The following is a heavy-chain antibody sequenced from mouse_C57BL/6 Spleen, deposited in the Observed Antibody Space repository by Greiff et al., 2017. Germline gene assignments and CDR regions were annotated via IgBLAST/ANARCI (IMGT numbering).Heavy chain of an antibody. V-gene: IGHV1-22*01. CDR1: GYTFTDYN. CDR2: INPNNGGT. Sequence: EVQLQQSGPELVKPGASVKMSCKASGYTFTDYNMHWVKQSHGKSLEWIGYINPNNGGTSYNQKFKGKATLTVNKSSRTAYMELRSLTSEDSAVYYCARLGLLRYFDYWGQGTTLTVSS. CDR3: ARLGLLRYFDY. D-gene: IGHD2-3*01. J-gene: IGHJ2*01.